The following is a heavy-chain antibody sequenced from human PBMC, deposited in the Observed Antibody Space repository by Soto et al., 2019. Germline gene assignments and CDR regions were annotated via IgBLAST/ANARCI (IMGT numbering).Heavy chain of an antibody. CDR1: GDSVSSYSAA. CDR3: VRDRYSSSGWFDP. CDR2: TYYRSRFFS. V-gene: IGHV6-1*01. Sequence: TLSLTCAISGDSVSSYSAAWNWIRQSPSGGLEWLGRTYYRSRFFSDYAESVKSRIIINPDTSKNQFSLQLKSVTPEDTAVYCCVRDRYSSSGWFDPWGQGTPVTVSS. J-gene: IGHJ5*02. D-gene: IGHD3-10*01.